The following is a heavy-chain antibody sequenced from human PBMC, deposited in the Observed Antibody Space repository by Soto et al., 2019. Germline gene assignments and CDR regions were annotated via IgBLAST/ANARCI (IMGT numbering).Heavy chain of an antibody. CDR3: ARFDQAAAPDYYYYGMDV. J-gene: IGHJ6*02. CDR2: IYYSGST. Sequence: PSETLSLTCTGSGGSISSYYWSWIRQPPGKGLEWIGYIYYSGSTNYNPSLKSRVTISVDTSKNQFSPKLSSVTAADTAVYYCARFDQAAAPDYYYYGMDVWGQGTTVTVSS. D-gene: IGHD6-13*01. CDR1: GGSISSYY. V-gene: IGHV4-59*01.